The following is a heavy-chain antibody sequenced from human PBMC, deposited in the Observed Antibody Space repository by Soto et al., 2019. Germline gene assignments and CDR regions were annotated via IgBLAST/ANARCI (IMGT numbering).Heavy chain of an antibody. J-gene: IGHJ4*02. Sequence: GGSLRLSCAASGFIFRSYGMYWIRQAPGKGLEWVAIISYDGSTEYYADSVKGRFTISRDNSKNTLYLQMNSLRAEDTAVYYCAREGVRPYGDYEGPFDYWGQGTLVTVSS. CDR1: GFIFRSYG. CDR3: AREGVRPYGDYEGPFDY. D-gene: IGHD4-17*01. V-gene: IGHV3-30*03. CDR2: ISYDGSTE.